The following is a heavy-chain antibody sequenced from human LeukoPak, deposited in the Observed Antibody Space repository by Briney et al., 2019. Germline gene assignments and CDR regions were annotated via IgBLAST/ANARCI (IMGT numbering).Heavy chain of an antibody. CDR1: GYTLTELS. V-gene: IGHV1-24*01. Sequence: ASVTVSCKVSGYTLTELSVHWVRQAPGKGLEWMGGFYPEDGETIYAQKFQGRVTMTEDTSTDTAYMELSSLGSEDTAVYYCATTTETYYYDSSGYGRAFDIWGQGTMVTVSS. J-gene: IGHJ3*02. D-gene: IGHD3-22*01. CDR3: ATTTETYYYDSSGYGRAFDI. CDR2: FYPEDGET.